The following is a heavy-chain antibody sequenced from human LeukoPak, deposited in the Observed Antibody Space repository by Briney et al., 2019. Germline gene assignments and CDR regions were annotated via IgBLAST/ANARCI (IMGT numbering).Heavy chain of an antibody. V-gene: IGHV1-69*04. D-gene: IGHD3-22*01. CDR2: IIPILGIA. J-gene: IGHJ4*02. Sequence: SVKVSCKASGYTFTGYYMHWVRQAPGQGLEWMGRIIPILGIANYAQKFQGRVTITADKSTSTAYMELSSLRSEDTAVYYCARVQYYYDSSGYYFDYWGQGTLVTVSS. CDR1: GYTFTGYY. CDR3: ARVQYYYDSSGYYFDY.